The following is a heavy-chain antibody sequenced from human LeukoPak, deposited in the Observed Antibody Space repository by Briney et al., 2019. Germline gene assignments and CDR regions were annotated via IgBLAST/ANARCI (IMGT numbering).Heavy chain of an antibody. CDR1: GYTFTGCY. J-gene: IGHJ4*02. CDR2: INPNSGGT. Sequence: ASVKVSCKASGYTFTGCYMHWVRQAPGQGLEWMGWINPNSGGTNYAQKFQGRVTMTRDTSISTAYMELSRLRSDDTAVYYCARGQGNMATIIYWGQGTLVTVSS. V-gene: IGHV1-2*02. CDR3: ARGQGNMATIIY. D-gene: IGHD5-24*01.